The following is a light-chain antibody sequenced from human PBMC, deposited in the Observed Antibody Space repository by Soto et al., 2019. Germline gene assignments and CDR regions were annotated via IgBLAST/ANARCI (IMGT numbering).Light chain of an antibody. J-gene: IGKJ1*01. CDR1: QTVSGS. V-gene: IGKV3D-15*01. Sequence: EIVMTQSPATLSVSPGERATLSCRASQTVSGSYVAWYQQKPGQTPRLLIYGASSRATGIPDRFSGSGSGTEFTLTISSLQSEDFAVYYCQQYNNWPRTFGQGTKVDIK. CDR2: GAS. CDR3: QQYNNWPRT.